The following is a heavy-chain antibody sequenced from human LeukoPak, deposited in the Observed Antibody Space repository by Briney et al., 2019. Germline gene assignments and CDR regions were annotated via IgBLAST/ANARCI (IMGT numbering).Heavy chain of an antibody. CDR2: ISAYNGNT. Sequence: ASVKVSCKASGYPFTSYGISWVRPAPGQGLEWMGWISAYNGNTNYAQKLQGRVTMTTDTSTSTAYMELRSLRSDDTAVYYCARDEGKQWPPTCWGQGTLVTVSS. V-gene: IGHV1-18*01. CDR3: ARDEGKQWPPTC. J-gene: IGHJ4*02. D-gene: IGHD6-19*01. CDR1: GYPFTSYG.